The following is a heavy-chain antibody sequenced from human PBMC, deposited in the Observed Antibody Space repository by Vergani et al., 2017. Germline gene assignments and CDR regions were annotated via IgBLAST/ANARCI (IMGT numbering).Heavy chain of an antibody. Sequence: QLQLQESGPGLVKPSQTLSLTCSVSGGAVNSGSNFWTWIRQPAGKGLEWIGRTSTDGSPNYNPSLKSRVTVSVDTSKTQISLRLTSVTAEDTAVYYCARETVVTSWDGYRFHYMDVWGKGTTVTVSS. CDR3: ARETVVTSWDGYRFHYMDV. D-gene: IGHD3-16*02. CDR2: TSTDGSP. CDR1: GGAVNSGSNF. J-gene: IGHJ6*03. V-gene: IGHV4-61*02.